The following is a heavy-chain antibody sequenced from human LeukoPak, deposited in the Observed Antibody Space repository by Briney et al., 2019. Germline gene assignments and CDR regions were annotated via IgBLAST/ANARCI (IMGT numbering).Heavy chain of an antibody. J-gene: IGHJ4*02. CDR2: IWYDGSNK. CDR1: GFTFSSYG. Sequence: GGSLRLSCAASGFTFSSYGMHWVRQAPGKGLEGVAVIWYDGSNKYYADSVKGRFTISRDNSKNTLYLQMNSLRAEDTAVYYCARDSGPLDYWGQGTLVTVSS. D-gene: IGHD2-15*01. CDR3: ARDSGPLDY. V-gene: IGHV3-33*01.